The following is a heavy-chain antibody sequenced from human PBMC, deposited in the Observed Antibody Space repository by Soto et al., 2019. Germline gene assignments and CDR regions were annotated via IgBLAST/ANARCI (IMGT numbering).Heavy chain of an antibody. D-gene: IGHD3-16*02. CDR2: IYYSGST. J-gene: IGHJ4*02. CDR1: GGSLSRYY. Sequence: PSDTLSLTCTVSGGSLSRYYWSWIRQPPGKGLEWIGYIYYSGSTNYNPSLKSRVTISVDTSKNQFSLKLSSVTAADTAVYYCARYYDYIWGSYRYTGYFDYWGQGTLVTVSS. CDR3: ARYYDYIWGSYRYTGYFDY. V-gene: IGHV4-59*08.